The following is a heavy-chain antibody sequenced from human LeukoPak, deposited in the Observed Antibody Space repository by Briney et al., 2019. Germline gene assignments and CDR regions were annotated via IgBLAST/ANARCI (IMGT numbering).Heavy chain of an antibody. Sequence: SAVKVSCKASVYTFTSYGISWVRQAPGQGVEWMGWISVYNGNTNYAQKLQGRVTMTTDTSTSTAYMELRSVRSDDTAVYYCARNCGGDCYTNWFDPWGQGTLVTVSS. CDR1: VYTFTSYG. J-gene: IGHJ5*02. D-gene: IGHD2-21*02. V-gene: IGHV1-18*01. CDR3: ARNCGGDCYTNWFDP. CDR2: ISVYNGNT.